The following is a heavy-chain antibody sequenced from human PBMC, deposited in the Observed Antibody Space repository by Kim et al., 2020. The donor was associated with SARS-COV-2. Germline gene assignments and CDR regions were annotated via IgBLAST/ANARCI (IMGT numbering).Heavy chain of an antibody. V-gene: IGHV3-21*01. CDR2: ISSSSSYI. CDR3: ARDPSAIAAALLDY. Sequence: GGSLRLSCAASGFTFSSYSMNWVRQAPGKGLEWVSSISSSSSYIYYADSVKGRFTISRDNAKNSLYLQMNSLRAEDTAVYYCARDPSAIAAALLDYWGQGTLVTVS. CDR1: GFTFSSYS. D-gene: IGHD6-13*01. J-gene: IGHJ4*02.